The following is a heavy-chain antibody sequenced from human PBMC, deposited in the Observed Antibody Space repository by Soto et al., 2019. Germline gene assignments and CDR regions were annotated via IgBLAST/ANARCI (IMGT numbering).Heavy chain of an antibody. CDR1: GGSFTTAGYS. J-gene: IGHJ6*02. CDR3: ASRPFYYYGLDV. Sequence: SETLSLTCAVYGGSFTTAGYSWSWIRQPPGKALEWIGYVYHTGNAYPKPSLKSRVTISLDRSKNQFSLKMTSVTAADTALYYCASRPFYYYGLDVWGQGTMVTVSS. V-gene: IGHV4-30-2*01. CDR2: VYHTGNA.